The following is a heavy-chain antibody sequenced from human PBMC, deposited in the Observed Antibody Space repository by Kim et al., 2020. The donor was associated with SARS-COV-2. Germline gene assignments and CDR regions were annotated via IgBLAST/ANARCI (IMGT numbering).Heavy chain of an antibody. CDR1: GYTFTTYG. CDR2: VSANNGDT. Sequence: ASVKVSCKASGYTFTTYGITWVRQAPGQGLEWMGWVSANNGDTRYAQRLQGRVTMTTDTSTSTAYMELRSLISDDTAVYYCARGSGWPKIDYWGQGTLVT. CDR3: ARGSGWPKIDY. D-gene: IGHD6-19*01. V-gene: IGHV1-18*04. J-gene: IGHJ4*02.